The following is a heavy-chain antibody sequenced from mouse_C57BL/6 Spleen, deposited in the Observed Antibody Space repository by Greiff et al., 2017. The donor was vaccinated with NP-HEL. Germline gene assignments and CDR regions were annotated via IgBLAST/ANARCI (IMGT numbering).Heavy chain of an antibody. Sequence: VQLKESGPGLVKPSQSLSLTCSVTGYSITSGYYWNWIRQFPGNKLEWMGYISYDGSNNYNPSLKNRISITRDTSKNQFFLKLNSVTTEDTATYYCARGGGDYWGQGTSVTVSS. CDR1: GYSITSGYY. V-gene: IGHV3-6*01. CDR3: ARGGGDY. J-gene: IGHJ4*01. CDR2: ISYDGSN.